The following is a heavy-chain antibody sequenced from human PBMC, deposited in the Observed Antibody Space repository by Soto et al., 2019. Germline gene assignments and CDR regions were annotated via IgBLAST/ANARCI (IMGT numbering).Heavy chain of an antibody. V-gene: IGHV4-39*01. CDR2: IYYSGST. J-gene: IGHJ2*01. CDR1: GGSISSSSYY. D-gene: IGHD2-2*01. Sequence: PSETLSLTCTVSGGSISSSSYYWGWIRQPPGKGLEWIGSIYYSGSTYYNPSLKSRVTISVDTSKNQFSLKLSSVTAADTAVYYCARHIGYCSSTSCYAAPVYWYFDLWGRGTLVTVS. CDR3: ARHIGYCSSTSCYAAPVYWYFDL.